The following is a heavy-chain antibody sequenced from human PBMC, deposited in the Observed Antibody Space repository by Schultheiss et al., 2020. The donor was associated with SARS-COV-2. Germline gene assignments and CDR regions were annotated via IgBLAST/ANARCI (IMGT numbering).Heavy chain of an antibody. Sequence: GGSLRLSCAASGFTFSSYVMSWVRQEPGKGLEWFSAISGIGGSTYYADSVKGRFTISRDNAKNSLYLQMNSLRAEDTAVYYCARDRQTSWWGQGTLLTVSS. V-gene: IGHV3-23*01. CDR1: GFTFSSYV. J-gene: IGHJ4*02. CDR3: ARDRQTSW. CDR2: ISGIGGST.